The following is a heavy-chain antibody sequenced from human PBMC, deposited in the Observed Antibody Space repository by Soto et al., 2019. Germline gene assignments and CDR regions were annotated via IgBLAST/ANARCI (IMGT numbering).Heavy chain of an antibody. J-gene: IGHJ4*02. D-gene: IGHD6-19*01. CDR3: ARRYGWNFDY. CDR2: IYYSGST. CDR1: GFPISSGGYY. V-gene: IGHV4-31*03. Sequence: PSETLSLTCTVSGFPISSGGYYWSWIRQHPGKGLEWIGYIYYSGSTYYNPSLKSRVTISVDTSKNQFSLKLSSVTAADTAVYYCARRYGWNFDYWGQGTLVTVSS.